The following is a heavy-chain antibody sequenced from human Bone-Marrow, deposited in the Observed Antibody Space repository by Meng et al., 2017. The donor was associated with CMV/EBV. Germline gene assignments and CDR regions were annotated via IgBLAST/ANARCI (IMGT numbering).Heavy chain of an antibody. CDR3: ARVRHCSSTSCYLLISTWLQH. V-gene: IGHV1-2*02. Sequence: ASVKVSFKASGYTFTGYYMHWVRQAPGQGLEWMGWINPNSGGTNYAQKFQGRVTMTRDTSISTAYMELSRLRSDDTAVYYCARVRHCSSTSCYLLISTWLQHWGQGTRVTVSS. J-gene: IGHJ1*01. CDR1: GYTFTGYY. D-gene: IGHD2-2*01. CDR2: INPNSGGT.